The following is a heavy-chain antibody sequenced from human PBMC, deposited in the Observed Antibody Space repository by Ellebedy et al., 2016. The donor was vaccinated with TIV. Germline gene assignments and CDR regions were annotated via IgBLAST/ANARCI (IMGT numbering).Heavy chain of an antibody. J-gene: IGHJ6*02. CDR2: IHWDDDK. CDR3: ARMRLNGDRPSGYFYYYGMDV. CDR1: GFSLKTRGMC. V-gene: IGHV2-70*01. D-gene: IGHD7-27*01. Sequence: SGPTLVKPTQTLTLTCAFSGFSLKTRGMCVSWIRQPPGKALEWLALIHWDDDKYYSTSLKTRLTISKDTSKNQVVLTMTNMDPVDTATYYCARMRLNGDRPSGYFYYYGMDVWGQGTTVTVSS.